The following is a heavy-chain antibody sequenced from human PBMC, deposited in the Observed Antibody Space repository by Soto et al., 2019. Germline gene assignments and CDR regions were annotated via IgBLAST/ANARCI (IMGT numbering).Heavy chain of an antibody. CDR1: GFTFSSYW. D-gene: IGHD6-13*01. J-gene: IGHJ4*02. CDR2: IKQDGSEK. Sequence: EVQLVESGGGLVQPGGSLRLSCAASGFTFSSYWMSWVRQAPGKGLEWVANIKQDGSEKYYVDSVKGRFTISRDNAKNSLYLQMNSLRAEDTAVYYCAREVYSSSSCLDYWGQGTLVTVSS. V-gene: IGHV3-7*03. CDR3: AREVYSSSSCLDY.